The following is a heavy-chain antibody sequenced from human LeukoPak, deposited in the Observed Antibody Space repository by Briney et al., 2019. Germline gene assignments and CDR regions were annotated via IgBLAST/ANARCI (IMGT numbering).Heavy chain of an antibody. Sequence: SETLSLTCTVSGGSINGYYWSWIRQSPGKGLESLGYIYYTGSTNYNPSLKSRVTMSVDTSKNQFSLKLSSVTAADTAVYYCARASRGYDLDYWGQGTLVTVSS. CDR2: IYYTGST. J-gene: IGHJ4*02. V-gene: IGHV4-59*12. CDR3: ARASRGYDLDY. D-gene: IGHD5-12*01. CDR1: GGSINGYY.